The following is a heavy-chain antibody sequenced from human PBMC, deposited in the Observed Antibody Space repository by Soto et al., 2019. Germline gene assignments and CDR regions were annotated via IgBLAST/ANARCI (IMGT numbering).Heavy chain of an antibody. Sequence: EVELRESGGGVVQPGRSLILFCAASGFTYDAYVLYWVRQSHGTGLEWVSGIRGKSGSIVYAESVKGRITISRDNAKKSLYMQMNSLSPEDTALYYCAKARFRRSMTFSVPDYWGQGTLVTVSS. V-gene: IGHV3-9*01. J-gene: IGHJ4*02. CDR3: AKARFRRSMTFSVPDY. CDR1: GFTYDAYV. CDR2: IRGKSGSI. D-gene: IGHD3-16*01.